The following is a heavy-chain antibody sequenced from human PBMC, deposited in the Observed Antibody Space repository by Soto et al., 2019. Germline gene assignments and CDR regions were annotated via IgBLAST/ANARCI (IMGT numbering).Heavy chain of an antibody. J-gene: IGHJ4*02. Sequence: EVQLLESGGGLVQPGGSLRLSCAASGLTFSPYAMTWVRQAPGTGLAWVSAISGSGGSTYYADSVKGRVTISRDNSKDTLSLQMNSLGAEDTAVYYCATLYDYIWGSYRRPPYYFDDWGQGTLVTVSA. V-gene: IGHV3-23*01. CDR3: ATLYDYIWGSYRRPPYYFDD. CDR2: ISGSGGST. D-gene: IGHD3-16*02. CDR1: GLTFSPYA.